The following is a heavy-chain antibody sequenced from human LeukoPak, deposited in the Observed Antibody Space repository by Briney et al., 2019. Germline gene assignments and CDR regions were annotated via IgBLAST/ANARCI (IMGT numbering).Heavy chain of an antibody. CDR2: IIPIFGTA. D-gene: IGHD2-15*01. J-gene: IGHJ4*02. Sequence: SVKVSCKASGGTFSSYAISWVRQAPGQGLEWMGGIIPIFGTANYAQKFQGRVTIAADESTSTAYMELSSLRSEDTAVYYCARGRPGSGGSCFDYWGQGTLVTVSS. CDR3: ARGRPGSGGSCFDY. V-gene: IGHV1-69*13. CDR1: GGTFSSYA.